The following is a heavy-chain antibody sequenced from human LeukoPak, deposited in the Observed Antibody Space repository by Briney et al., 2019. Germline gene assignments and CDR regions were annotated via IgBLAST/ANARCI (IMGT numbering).Heavy chain of an antibody. D-gene: IGHD6-13*01. V-gene: IGHV4-30-2*01. Sequence: SETLSLTCTVSGGSISSGGYYWSWIREPPGKGLEWIGYIYHSGSTYYNPSLKSRVTISVDRSKNQFSLKLSSVTAADTAVYYCARSRYSSSWWEWGQGTLVTVSS. CDR2: IYHSGST. J-gene: IGHJ4*02. CDR3: ARSRYSSSWWE. CDR1: GGSISSGGYY.